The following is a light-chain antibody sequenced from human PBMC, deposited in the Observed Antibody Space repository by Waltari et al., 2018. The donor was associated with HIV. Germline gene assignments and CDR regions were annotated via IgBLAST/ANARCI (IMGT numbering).Light chain of an antibody. V-gene: IGKV3-20*01. CDR2: GAS. CDR1: QSVSSSY. J-gene: IGKJ1*01. Sequence: EIVLTQSPGTLSLSPGERATLSCRASQSVSSSYLAWYQQKPGQAPRLLIYGASSRATGIPDMFSGSGSGTDFTLTISRLEPEDFAVYYCQQYGSSVGTFGQGTKVEIK. CDR3: QQYGSSVGT.